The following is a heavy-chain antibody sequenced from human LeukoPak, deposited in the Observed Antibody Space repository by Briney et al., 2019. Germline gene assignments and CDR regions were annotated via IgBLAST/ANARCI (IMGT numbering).Heavy chain of an antibody. CDR3: ARVSPTYDILTGYLFGLDY. V-gene: IGHV3-48*01. Sequence: GGSLRLSCAASGFTFSSYSMNWVRQAPGKGLEWVSYISSSSSTIYYADSVKGRFTISRDNAKNSLYLKMNSLRAEDTAVYYCARVSPTYDILTGYLFGLDYWGQGTLVTVSS. CDR2: ISSSSSTI. J-gene: IGHJ4*02. D-gene: IGHD3-9*01. CDR1: GFTFSSYS.